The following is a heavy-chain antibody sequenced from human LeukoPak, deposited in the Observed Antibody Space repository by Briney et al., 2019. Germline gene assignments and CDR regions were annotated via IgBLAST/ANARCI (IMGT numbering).Heavy chain of an antibody. D-gene: IGHD6-19*01. Sequence: GSLRLSCAASGFTVSSNYMSWVRQAPGKGLEWVSVISGSGGSTYYADSVKGRFTISRDNSKNTLFLQMNSLRAEDTAIYYCAKGSGSIAVDNLCVYWGQGTLVTVSS. V-gene: IGHV3-23*01. CDR3: AKGSGSIAVDNLCVY. CDR1: GFTVSSNY. CDR2: ISGSGGST. J-gene: IGHJ4*02.